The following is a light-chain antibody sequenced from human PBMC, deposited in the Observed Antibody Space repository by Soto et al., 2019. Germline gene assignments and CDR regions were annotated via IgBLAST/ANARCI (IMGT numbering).Light chain of an antibody. CDR2: AAS. J-gene: IGKJ2*01. CDR3: QQFGSSLPYT. V-gene: IGKV3-20*01. CDR1: QSVSNNH. Sequence: EIVLTQSPGTLSLSPGERAALSCRASQSVSNNHLAWYQQKPGQSPRLVIYAASNRASGIPDRFSGSGSETDFTLTISRLEPEDFAVYYCQQFGSSLPYTFGQGTNLEIK.